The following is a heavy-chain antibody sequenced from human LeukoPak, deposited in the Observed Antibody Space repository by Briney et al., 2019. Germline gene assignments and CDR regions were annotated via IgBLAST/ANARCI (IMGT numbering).Heavy chain of an antibody. J-gene: IGHJ4*02. CDR3: ARGNILTGYCFDF. Sequence: SETLSLSCAVYGGSITGYYWSWIRQTPGRGLEWVGEIHYTGATSYNPSLKGRATISTDTSKNQFSLRLSSVTAADTAVYYCARGNILTGYCFDFWGQGALVTVSS. CDR2: IHYTGAT. V-gene: IGHV4-34*01. D-gene: IGHD3-9*01. CDR1: GGSITGYY.